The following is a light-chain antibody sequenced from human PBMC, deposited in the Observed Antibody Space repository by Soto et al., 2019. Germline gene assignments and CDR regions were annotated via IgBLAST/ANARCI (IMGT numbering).Light chain of an antibody. J-gene: IGKJ1*01. CDR2: DAS. CDR1: QSVSGW. V-gene: IGKV1-5*01. CDR3: QQYNTYSQT. Sequence: DIQMTQSPSTLSASVGDRVIITCRASQSVSGWLAWYQQKPGKAPKLLIYDASTLETGVPSRFSGSGSGTEFTLTISGLQPVDFATYYCQQYNTYSQTFGQGTKV.